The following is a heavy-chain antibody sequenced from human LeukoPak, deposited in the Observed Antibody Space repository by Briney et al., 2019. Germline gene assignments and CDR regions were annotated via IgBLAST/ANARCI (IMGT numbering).Heavy chain of an antibody. J-gene: IGHJ4*02. V-gene: IGHV3-48*02. CDR3: STVDQYGGNSFDF. Sequence: GGSLRLSCAASGFSFRTYTMNWVRQAPGQGLEWVSCISSSSRTLYYADSVKGRFTISRDNAKNSLFLQMNSLTDEDTAVYYCSTVDQYGGNSFDFWAEGTVDSVS. CDR2: ISSSSRTL. D-gene: IGHD4-23*01. CDR1: GFSFRTYT.